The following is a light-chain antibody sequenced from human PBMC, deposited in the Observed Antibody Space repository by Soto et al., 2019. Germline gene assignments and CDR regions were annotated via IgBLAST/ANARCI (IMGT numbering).Light chain of an antibody. CDR1: QSVSSSY. CDR2: GAS. CDR3: QQYGISPPIT. Sequence: DIVLTQSPGTLSLSPGERATLSCRASQSVSSSYLAWYQQKPGQAPRLLIYGASSRATGIPDRFSGSGSGTDFTLTISRLEPEDFAVYYCQQYGISPPITFGQGTRLEIK. V-gene: IGKV3-20*01. J-gene: IGKJ5*01.